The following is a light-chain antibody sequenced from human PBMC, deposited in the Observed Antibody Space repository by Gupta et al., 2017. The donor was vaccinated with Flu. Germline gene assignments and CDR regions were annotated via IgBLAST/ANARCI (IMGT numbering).Light chain of an antibody. CDR3: QHSDT. Sequence: EFVLTQSPGTLSFSLGERATLSCRASQCVSNNYLGWYQQRSGQAPRLLIYGVSRRATGTPDRFSGSGSGTDFTLTVSRLEPEDFAVYFCQHSDTFGGGTRVEIK. CDR1: QCVSNNY. CDR2: GVS. J-gene: IGKJ4*01. V-gene: IGKV3-20*01.